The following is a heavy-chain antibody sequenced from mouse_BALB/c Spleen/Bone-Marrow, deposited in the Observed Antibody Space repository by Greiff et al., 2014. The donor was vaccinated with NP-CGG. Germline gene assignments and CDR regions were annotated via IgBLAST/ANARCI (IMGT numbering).Heavy chain of an antibody. J-gene: IGHJ4*01. V-gene: IGHV1S81*02. Sequence: QVQLQQPRAELVKPGAPVKLSCKASGYSFTSYWMHWVKQRPGQGLEWIGEISPSNGRSNYNEKFKSKATLTVDKSSSTAYMQLSGLTSEDSAVYYCTRSELRRGGYALDYWGLGTSVTVSS. CDR2: ISPSNGRS. CDR1: GYSFTSYW. CDR3: TRSELRRGGYALDY. D-gene: IGHD2-12*01.